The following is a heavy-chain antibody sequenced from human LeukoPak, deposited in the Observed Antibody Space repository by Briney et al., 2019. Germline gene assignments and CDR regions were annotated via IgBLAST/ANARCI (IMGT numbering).Heavy chain of an antibody. V-gene: IGHV3-11*01. J-gene: IGHJ4*01. CDR1: GFTFNDYQ. Sequence: GGSLRLSCAASGFTFNDYQMNWSRQAPGKGPEWVSYISNSGTTIFYADSVRGRFTVSRDNARNSLLLQMDYLSAEDTAVYYCAREGYSSSFDYWGQGALVTVSS. CDR2: ISNSGTTI. D-gene: IGHD5-18*01. CDR3: AREGYSSSFDY.